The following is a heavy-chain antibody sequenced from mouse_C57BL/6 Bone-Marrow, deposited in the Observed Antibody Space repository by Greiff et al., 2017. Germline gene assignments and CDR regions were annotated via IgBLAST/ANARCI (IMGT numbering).Heavy chain of an antibody. J-gene: IGHJ3*01. CDR1: GFTFSDYG. CDR3: ARHDYDFPAWFAY. Sequence: EVKLVESGGGLVKPGGSLKLSCAASGFTFSDYGMHWVRQAPEKGLEWVAYISSGSSTIYYADPVKGRFTISRDNAKNTLFLQMTSLRAEDTAMYYCARHDYDFPAWFAYWGQGTLVTVSA. CDR2: ISSGSSTI. D-gene: IGHD2-4*01. V-gene: IGHV5-17*01.